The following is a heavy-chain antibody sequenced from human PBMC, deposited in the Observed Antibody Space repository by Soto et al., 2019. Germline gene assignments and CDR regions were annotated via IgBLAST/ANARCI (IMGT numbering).Heavy chain of an antibody. Sequence: SETLSLTCTVSGGSTSSYYWSWIRQPPGKGLEWIGYIYYSGSTNYNPSLKSRVTISVDTSKNQFSLTLSSVTAADTAVYYCARGSPPDFWSGYPTYSMVASGQATSLPVSS. CDR2: IYYSGST. J-gene: IGHJ6*02. V-gene: IGHV4-59*12. CDR3: ARGSPPDFWSGYPTYSMVA. D-gene: IGHD3-3*01. CDR1: GGSTSSYY.